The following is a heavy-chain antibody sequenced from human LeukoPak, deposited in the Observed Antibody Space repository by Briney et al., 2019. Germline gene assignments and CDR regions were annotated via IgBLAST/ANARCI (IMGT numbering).Heavy chain of an antibody. D-gene: IGHD4-17*01. V-gene: IGHV3-11*04. CDR2: ISSGGTTI. CDR1: GFTISDYS. J-gene: IGHJ6*03. Sequence: GGSLRLSCAASGFTISDYSMSWIRQAPGKGLEWVSHISSGGTTIYYADSVKGRFTISSDNAKNSLDLQMNSLRAEDTAVYYCARSTTHPYYNYMDVWGKGSTVTLSS. CDR3: ARSTTHPYYNYMDV.